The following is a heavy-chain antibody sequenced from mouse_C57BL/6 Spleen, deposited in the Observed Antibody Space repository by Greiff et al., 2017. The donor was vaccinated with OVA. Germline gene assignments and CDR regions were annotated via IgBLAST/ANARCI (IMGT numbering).Heavy chain of an antibody. Sequence: EVKLMESGPGMVKPSQSLSLTCTVTGYSITSGYDWHWIRHFPGNKLEWMGYISYSGSTNYNPSLKSRISITHDTSKNHFFLKLNSVTTEDTATYYCARVITTVVAHWYFDVWGTGTTVTVSS. CDR2: ISYSGST. J-gene: IGHJ1*03. V-gene: IGHV3-1*01. CDR3: ARVITTVVAHWYFDV. CDR1: GYSITSGYD. D-gene: IGHD1-1*01.